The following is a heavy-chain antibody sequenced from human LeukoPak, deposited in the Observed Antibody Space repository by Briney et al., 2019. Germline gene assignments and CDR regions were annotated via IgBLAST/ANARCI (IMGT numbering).Heavy chain of an antibody. J-gene: IGHJ4*02. V-gene: IGHV1-18*01. CDR3: ARYYYGSGGYYNRLDY. Sequence: ASVKVSCKASGYTFTSYGISWVRQAPGQGLEWMGWISAYNGNTNYAQKLQGRVTMTTDTSTSTAYMELRSLRSDDTAVYYCARYYYGSGGYYNRLDYWGQGTLVTVSS. D-gene: IGHD3-10*01. CDR1: GYTFTSYG. CDR2: ISAYNGNT.